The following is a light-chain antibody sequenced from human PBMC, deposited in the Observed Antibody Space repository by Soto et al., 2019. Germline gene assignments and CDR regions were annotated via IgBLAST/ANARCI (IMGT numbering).Light chain of an antibody. CDR2: WAS. J-gene: IGKJ4*01. CDR1: QSVLYRSNNKKY. V-gene: IGKV4-1*01. Sequence: DIVMTQSPDSLAVSLGERATINCKSSQSVLYRSNNKKYLAWYQQKPGQPPKLLIYWASTRQSGVPDRFSGSESGTDFTLTIYNLQPEDAALYYCQQYFTTPLTFGGGTKVEIK. CDR3: QQYFTTPLT.